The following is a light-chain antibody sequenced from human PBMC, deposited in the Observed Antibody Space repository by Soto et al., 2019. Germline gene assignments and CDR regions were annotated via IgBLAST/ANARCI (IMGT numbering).Light chain of an antibody. CDR1: SSNIGSGYD. V-gene: IGLV1-40*01. J-gene: IGLJ2*01. CDR3: QSYDSSLRGVI. Sequence: QSVLTQPPSVSGSPGQWVTISCAGSSSNIGSGYDVDWYQQLPGTAPKLLIIHDTNRPSGVPYRLSGSKYGTSASLAITGLGAEDEADYYCQSYDSSLRGVIFGGGTKVTVL. CDR2: HDT.